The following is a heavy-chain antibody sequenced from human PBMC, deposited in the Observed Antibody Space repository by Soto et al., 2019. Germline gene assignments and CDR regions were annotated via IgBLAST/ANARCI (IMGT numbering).Heavy chain of an antibody. D-gene: IGHD1-26*01. Sequence: SLRLSCTASGFTFGDYAMSWVRQAPGKGLEWVGFIRSKAYGGTTEYAASVKGRFTISRDDSKSIAYLQMNSLKTEDTAVYYCTRGGAWVDYYYYYGMDVWGQGTTVTVSS. V-gene: IGHV3-49*04. CDR3: TRGGAWVDYYYYYGMDV. CDR2: IRSKAYGGTT. J-gene: IGHJ6*02. CDR1: GFTFGDYA.